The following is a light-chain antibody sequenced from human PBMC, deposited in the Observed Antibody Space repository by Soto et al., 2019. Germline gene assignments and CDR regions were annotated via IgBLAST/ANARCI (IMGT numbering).Light chain of an antibody. J-gene: IGKJ1*01. CDR2: WAS. CDR1: QSVLYSSNNKNY. CDR3: QHYYKIPRT. Sequence: DIVMTQSPDSLVVSLGERATINCKSSQSVLYSSNNKNYLAWYQQKPGQPPKLLIYWASTRESGVPDRFSGSGSGTDFTLTISSLQAEDVAVYYCQHYYKIPRTFGQGTKVEIK. V-gene: IGKV4-1*01.